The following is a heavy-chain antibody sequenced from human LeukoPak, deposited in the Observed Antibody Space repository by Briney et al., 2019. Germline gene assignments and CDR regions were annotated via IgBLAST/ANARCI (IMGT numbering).Heavy chain of an antibody. Sequence: GRPLRLSCAASGFTFDDSAMHWVRLTPGKGLEWVSGISWNSGNIGYADSVKGRFTISRDNAKNSLYLQMNGLRAEDTALYYCAKDLSSGHYYYYGMDVWGQGTTVTVSS. D-gene: IGHD6-19*01. CDR2: ISWNSGNI. CDR3: AKDLSSGHYYYYGMDV. V-gene: IGHV3-9*01. CDR1: GFTFDDSA. J-gene: IGHJ6*02.